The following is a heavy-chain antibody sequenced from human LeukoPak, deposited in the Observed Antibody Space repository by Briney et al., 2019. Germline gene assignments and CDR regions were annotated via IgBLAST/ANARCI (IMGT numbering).Heavy chain of an antibody. D-gene: IGHD3-22*01. Sequence: SETLSLTCTVSGGYISSYYWSWIRQPPGKGLEWIGYIYYSGSTNYNPSLKSRVTISVDTSKNQFSLKLSSVTAADTAVYYCARVVYSSGYSYYFDYWGQGTLVTVSS. CDR3: ARVVYSSGYSYYFDY. J-gene: IGHJ4*02. CDR1: GGYISSYY. CDR2: IYYSGST. V-gene: IGHV4-59*01.